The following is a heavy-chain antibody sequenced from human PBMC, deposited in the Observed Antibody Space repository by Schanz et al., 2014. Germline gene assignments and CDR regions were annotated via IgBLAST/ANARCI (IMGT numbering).Heavy chain of an antibody. CDR3: ARGRLKDYYFDL. D-gene: IGHD4-17*01. CDR1: GGSFSGYY. V-gene: IGHV4-34*01. J-gene: IGHJ2*01. Sequence: QVQLQQWGAGLLKPSETLSLTCTAYGGSFSGYYWSWIRQPPGKGLEWTGEVNHSGGTSYNPSLKSRVTISIDTSRNQVSLKLRSVTAADTAVYYCARGRLKDYYFDLWGRGTLVTVSS. CDR2: VNHSGGT.